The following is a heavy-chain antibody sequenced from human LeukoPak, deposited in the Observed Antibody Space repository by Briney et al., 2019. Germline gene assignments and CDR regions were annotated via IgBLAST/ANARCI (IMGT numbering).Heavy chain of an antibody. Sequence: GGSLRLSCAASGFTFSSYGMHWVRQAPGKGLEWVAVISYDGSNKYYADSVKGRFTISRDNSKNTLYLQMNSLRAEDTAVYYCAKDWVSHYYGSRELGDYWGQGTLVTVSS. CDR1: GFTFSSYG. D-gene: IGHD3-10*01. CDR3: AKDWVSHYYGSRELGDY. J-gene: IGHJ4*02. CDR2: ISYDGSNK. V-gene: IGHV3-30*18.